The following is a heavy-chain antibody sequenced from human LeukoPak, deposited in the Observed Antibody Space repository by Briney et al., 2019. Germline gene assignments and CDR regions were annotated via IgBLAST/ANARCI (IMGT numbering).Heavy chain of an antibody. CDR1: GFTFSDYY. CDR2: ISSSSSYI. Sequence: GGSLRLSCAASGFTFSDYYMSWIRQAPGKGLEWVSYISSSSSYINYADSVKGRFTISRDNAKNSLYLQMNSLRAEDTAVYYCAKDDYGDYSRYYYYGMDVWGQGTTVTVSS. CDR3: AKDDYGDYSRYYYYGMDV. V-gene: IGHV3-11*06. D-gene: IGHD4-17*01. J-gene: IGHJ6*02.